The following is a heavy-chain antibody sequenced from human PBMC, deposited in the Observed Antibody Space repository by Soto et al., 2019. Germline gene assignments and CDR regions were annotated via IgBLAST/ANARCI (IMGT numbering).Heavy chain of an antibody. CDR2: IGTNK. D-gene: IGHD7-27*01. J-gene: IGHJ4*02. V-gene: IGHV3-11*04. Sequence: PGGSLRLSCAASGFNFSDYYMTWIRQAPGRGLEWVSYIGTNKFYADSVKGRFTISRDNSKSTLYLQVDSLRPEDAAVYYCARDPKTSGGQHWAFTYFDSWGQG. CDR1: GFNFSDYY. CDR3: ARDPKTSGGQHWAFTYFDS.